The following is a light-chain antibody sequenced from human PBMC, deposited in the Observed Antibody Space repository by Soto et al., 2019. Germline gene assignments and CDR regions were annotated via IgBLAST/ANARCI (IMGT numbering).Light chain of an antibody. V-gene: IGKV1-12*01. CDR2: AAS. CDR1: QDIEKW. Sequence: DIPLTQSPSSVSASVGDTINITCRASQDIEKWLAWYQQKPGRAPKVLIYAASHLEGGVPSRFSGSGSGTEFSLTISSLQTEDFATYFCHQAGTFPFTFGPGTKVDIK. J-gene: IGKJ3*01. CDR3: HQAGTFPFT.